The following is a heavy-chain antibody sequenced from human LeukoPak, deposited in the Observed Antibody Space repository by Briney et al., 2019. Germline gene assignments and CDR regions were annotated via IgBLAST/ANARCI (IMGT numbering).Heavy chain of an antibody. V-gene: IGHV3-30*02. D-gene: IGHD3-10*01. CDR3: ARVYYGSGGGGDFDY. Sequence: PGGSLRLSCAASGFTFSSYGMHWVRQAPGKGLEWVAFIRYDGSKKYYADSVKGRFTISRDNSKNTLYLQMNSLRAEDTAVYYCARVYYGSGGGGDFDYWGQGTLVTVSS. CDR1: GFTFSSYG. J-gene: IGHJ4*02. CDR2: IRYDGSKK.